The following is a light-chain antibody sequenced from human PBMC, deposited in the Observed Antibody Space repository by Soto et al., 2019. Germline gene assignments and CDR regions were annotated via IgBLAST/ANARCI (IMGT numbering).Light chain of an antibody. CDR3: QKSYSTPIT. CDR2: AAS. Sequence: DSQMTTSTSSLSAYVGDRVTITCRASQSISSYLNWYQQKPGKAPKLLIYAASSLQSGVPSRFSGSGSGTDFTLTISSLQPEDFATYYCQKSYSTPITCGQGTRREIK. J-gene: IGKJ5*01. CDR1: QSISSY. V-gene: IGKV1-39*01.